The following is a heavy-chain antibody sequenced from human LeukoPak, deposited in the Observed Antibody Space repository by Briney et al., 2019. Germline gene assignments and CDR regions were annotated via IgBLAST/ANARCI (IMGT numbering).Heavy chain of an antibody. J-gene: IGHJ3*02. Sequence: SETLSLTCAVYGGSFSGYYWSWIRQPPGKGLEWIGEINHSGSTNYNPSLKSRVTISVDTSKNQFSLKLSSVTAADTAVYYCARESRRGELVDAFDIWGQGTMVTVSS. CDR3: ARESRRGELVDAFDI. D-gene: IGHD1-26*01. V-gene: IGHV4-34*01. CDR2: INHSGST. CDR1: GGSFSGYY.